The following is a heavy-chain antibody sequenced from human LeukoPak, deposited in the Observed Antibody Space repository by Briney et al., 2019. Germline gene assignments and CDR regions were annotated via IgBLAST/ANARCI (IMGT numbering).Heavy chain of an antibody. Sequence: PGRSLRLSCAASGFTFSSYGMHWVRQAPGKGLEWVAVISYDGSNKYYADSVKGRFTISRDNSKNTLYLQMNSLRAEDTAVYYCARGIRSRWVDSSGYVFDYWGQGTLVTVSS. V-gene: IGHV3-30*03. CDR1: GFTFSSYG. CDR2: ISYDGSNK. CDR3: ARGIRSRWVDSSGYVFDY. J-gene: IGHJ4*02. D-gene: IGHD3-22*01.